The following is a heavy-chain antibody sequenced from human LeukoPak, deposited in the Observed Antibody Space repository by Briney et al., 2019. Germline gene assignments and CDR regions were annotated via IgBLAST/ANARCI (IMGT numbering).Heavy chain of an antibody. CDR2: ISTYNGYA. Sequence: GASVKVSCKASGYTFTSYGISWVRQAPGQGLEWMGWISTYNGYASYAQKLQGRVTMTTETSTSTAYMELRSLRSDDTAVYYCARNSSDWYGYMDVWGKGTTVTVSS. CDR3: ARNSSDWYGYMDV. V-gene: IGHV1-18*01. D-gene: IGHD6-19*01. CDR1: GYTFTSYG. J-gene: IGHJ6*04.